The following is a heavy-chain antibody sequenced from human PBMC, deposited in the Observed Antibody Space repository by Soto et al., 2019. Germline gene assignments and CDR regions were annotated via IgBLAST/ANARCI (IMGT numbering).Heavy chain of an antibody. D-gene: IGHD3-22*01. Sequence: GGSLRLSCAASGFTFSSYAMSWVRQAPGKGLEWVSAISGSGGSTYYADSVKGRFTISRDNSKNTLYLQMNSLRAEDTAVYYCAKDNSDDSSGYDGFDPWGQGTLVTVSS. CDR3: AKDNSDDSSGYDGFDP. J-gene: IGHJ5*02. CDR2: ISGSGGST. V-gene: IGHV3-23*01. CDR1: GFTFSSYA.